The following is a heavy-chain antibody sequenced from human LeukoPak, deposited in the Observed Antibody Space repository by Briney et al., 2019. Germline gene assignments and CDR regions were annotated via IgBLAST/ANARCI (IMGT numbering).Heavy chain of an antibody. CDR1: GGSISSYY. Sequence: PSETLSLTCTVSGGSISSYYWSWIRQPPGKGLEWIGYIYSSGSTNYNPSLKSRVTMSVDTSKNQFSLKLSSVTAADTAMYYCARAPSLRFFDYWGQGTLVTVSS. V-gene: IGHV4-59*01. CDR2: IYSSGST. J-gene: IGHJ4*02. CDR3: ARAPSLRFFDY. D-gene: IGHD3-3*01.